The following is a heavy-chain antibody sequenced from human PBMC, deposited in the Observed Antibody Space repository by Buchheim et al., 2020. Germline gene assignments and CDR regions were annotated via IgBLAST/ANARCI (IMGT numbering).Heavy chain of an antibody. CDR3: ARGEYQLLEDYYYYGMDV. J-gene: IGHJ6*02. D-gene: IGHD2-2*01. V-gene: IGHV3-33*01. CDR2: IWYDGSNK. CDR1: GFTFSSYG. Sequence: QVQLVESGGGVVQPGRSLRLSCAASGFTFSSYGMHWVRQAPGKGLEWVAVIWYDGSNKYYADSVKGRFTISRDNSKNTLYLQMNSLRAEDTAVYYCARGEYQLLEDYYYYGMDVWGQGTT.